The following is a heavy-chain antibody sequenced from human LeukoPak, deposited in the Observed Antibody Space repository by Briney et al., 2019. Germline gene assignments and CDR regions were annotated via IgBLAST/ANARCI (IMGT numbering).Heavy chain of an antibody. D-gene: IGHD2-15*01. V-gene: IGHV4-34*01. Sequence: PSETLSLTCAVYGGSFSGYYWSWIRQPPGKGLEWIGEINHSGSTNYNPSLKSRVTISVDTSKNQFSLKLSSVTAADTAVYYCARHGRYCSGGSCYSWFDPWGQGTLVTVSS. J-gene: IGHJ5*02. CDR2: INHSGST. CDR3: ARHGRYCSGGSCYSWFDP. CDR1: GGSFSGYY.